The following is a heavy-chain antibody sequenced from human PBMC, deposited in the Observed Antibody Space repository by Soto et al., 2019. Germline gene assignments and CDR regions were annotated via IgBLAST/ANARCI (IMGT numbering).Heavy chain of an antibody. V-gene: IGHV3-30*03. J-gene: IGHJ4*02. CDR2: ISSDGSTK. D-gene: IGHD1-1*01. Sequence: QVQVVESGGGVVQPGRSLRVSCAASGFIFTNYGMHWVRQAPGKGPEWVAVISSDGSTKYYADSVKGRFTISRDNSKNTLYVQMDSLRAEDTAVYYCTSPVQTGHWGQGTMVTVSS. CDR1: GFIFTNYG. CDR3: TSPVQTGH.